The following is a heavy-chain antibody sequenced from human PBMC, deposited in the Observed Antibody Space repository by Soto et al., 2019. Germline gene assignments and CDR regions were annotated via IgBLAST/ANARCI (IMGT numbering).Heavy chain of an antibody. CDR2: IWREGMNK. CDR3: ARDRGSDDPIDY. V-gene: IGHV3-33*01. J-gene: IGHJ4*02. D-gene: IGHD3-10*01. CDR1: GFTFSSYG. Sequence: QVQLVESGGGLVQPERSLTLSCAASGFTFSSYGMHWIRQAPGKGLEWVAGIWREGMNKYYADSVRGRLSISRDNSKNNLYLNMNSLRAEDTAVYYCARDRGSDDPIDYWGQGPLLPVS.